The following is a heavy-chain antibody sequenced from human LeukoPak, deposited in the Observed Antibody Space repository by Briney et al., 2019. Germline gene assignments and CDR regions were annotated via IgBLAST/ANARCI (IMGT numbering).Heavy chain of an antibody. CDR2: IYYTGST. D-gene: IGHD3-22*01. CDR1: GGSISSYY. J-gene: IGHJ4*02. CDR3: ARHYYGPFDY. V-gene: IGHV4-59*08. Sequence: SETLSLTCTVSGGSISSYYWSWIRQPPGKGLEWIGYIYYTGSTNSNPSLKSRVTISVDTSKNQFSLKLSSVTAADTAVYYCARHYYGPFDYWGQGTLVTVSS.